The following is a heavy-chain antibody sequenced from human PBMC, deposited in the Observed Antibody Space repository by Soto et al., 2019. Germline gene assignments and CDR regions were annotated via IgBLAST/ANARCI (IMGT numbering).Heavy chain of an antibody. J-gene: IGHJ4*02. CDR3: ARDREAYDISGCIDF. V-gene: IGHV4-31*03. CDR1: GGSISSGGYY. Sequence: QVQLQESGPGLVKPSQTLSLTCTVSGGSISSGGYYWSWIRQHPGEGLEWIGNIHYSGRTYYTPSLQSRVTISVDTSKNQFSLKLTSVTAADTAVYYCARDREAYDISGCIDFWGQGTLVTVSS. D-gene: IGHD3-22*01. CDR2: IHYSGRT.